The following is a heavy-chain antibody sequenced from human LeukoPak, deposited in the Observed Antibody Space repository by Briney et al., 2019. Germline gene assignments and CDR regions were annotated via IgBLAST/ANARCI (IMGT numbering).Heavy chain of an antibody. CDR2: ISGSGGST. V-gene: IGHV3-23*01. CDR3: ARTPLGYCSGGSCPTDY. J-gene: IGHJ4*02. D-gene: IGHD2-15*01. Sequence: PGGSLRLSCAASGFTFSSYGMSWVRQAPGKGLEWVSAISGSGGSTYYADSVKGRSTISRDNSKNTLYLQMNSLRAEDTAVHYCARTPLGYCSGGSCPTDYWGQGTLVTVSS. CDR1: GFTFSSYG.